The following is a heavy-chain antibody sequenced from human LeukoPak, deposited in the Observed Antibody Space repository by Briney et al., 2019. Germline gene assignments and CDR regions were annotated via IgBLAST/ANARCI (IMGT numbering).Heavy chain of an antibody. CDR2: FDPEDGET. CDR3: ARAHGYGELLFLDY. Sequence: ASVKVSCKVSGYTLTELSMHWVRQAPGKGLEWVRGFDPEDGETIYAQKFQGRVTMTEDTSTDTAYMELSSLRSEDTAVNYCARAHGYGELLFLDYWGQGTLVTVSS. D-gene: IGHD3-10*01. CDR1: GYTLTELS. V-gene: IGHV1-24*01. J-gene: IGHJ4*02.